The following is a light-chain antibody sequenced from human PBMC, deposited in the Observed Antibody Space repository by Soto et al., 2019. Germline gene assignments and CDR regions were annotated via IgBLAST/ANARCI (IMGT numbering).Light chain of an antibody. CDR1: SSDVGGYNY. CDR2: DVR. CDR3: SSYTSSSTHYV. V-gene: IGLV2-14*01. Sequence: QSVLTQPASVSGSPGQSITISCTGTSSDVGGYNYVSWYQQHPGKAPKLMIYDVRNRPSGVSNRFSGSKSGNTASLTISGLQAEDEADYYCSSYTSSSTHYVFGPGTKVTVL. J-gene: IGLJ1*01.